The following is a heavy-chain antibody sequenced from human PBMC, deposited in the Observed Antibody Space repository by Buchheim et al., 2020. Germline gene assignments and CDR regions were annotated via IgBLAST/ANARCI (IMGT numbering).Heavy chain of an antibody. CDR3: ARDAAGTMGGFDY. D-gene: IGHD6-13*01. CDR1: GFTFSSYG. Sequence: QVQLVESGGGVVQPGRSLRLSCAASGFTFSSYGMHWVRQAPGKGLEWVAVIWYDGSNKYYADSVKGRFTIPRDNSNNTLYLQMNSLRAEDTAVYYCARDAAGTMGGFDYWGQGTL. V-gene: IGHV3-33*01. J-gene: IGHJ4*02. CDR2: IWYDGSNK.